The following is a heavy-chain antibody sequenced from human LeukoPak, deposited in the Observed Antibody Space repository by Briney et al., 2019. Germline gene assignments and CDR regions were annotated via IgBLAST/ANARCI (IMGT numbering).Heavy chain of an antibody. CDR2: IYTSGST. V-gene: IGHV4-61*02. CDR3: ARAVRDGYDYYFDY. D-gene: IGHD5-24*01. Sequence: PSQTLSLTCTVSGGSISSGSYYWSWIRQPAGKGLEWIGRIYTSGSTNYNPSLKSRVTISVDTSKNQFSLKLSSVTAADTAMYYCARAVRDGYDYYFDYWGQGTLVTVSS. J-gene: IGHJ4*02. CDR1: GGSISSGSYY.